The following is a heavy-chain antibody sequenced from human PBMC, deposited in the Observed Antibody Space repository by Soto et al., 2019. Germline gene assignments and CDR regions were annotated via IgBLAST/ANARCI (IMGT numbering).Heavy chain of an antibody. CDR3: AGQMTTVTTSYY. CDR2: INHSGST. D-gene: IGHD4-17*01. Sequence: PSETLSLTCAVYGGSFSGYYWSWIRQPPGKGLEWIGEINHSGSTNYNPSLKSRVTISVDTSKNQFSLKLSSVTAADTAVYYCAGQMTTVTTSYYWGQGTLVTVSS. CDR1: GGSFSGYY. J-gene: IGHJ4*02. V-gene: IGHV4-34*01.